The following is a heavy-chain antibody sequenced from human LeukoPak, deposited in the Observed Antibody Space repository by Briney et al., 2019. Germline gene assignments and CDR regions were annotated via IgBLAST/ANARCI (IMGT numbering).Heavy chain of an antibody. CDR1: GDSISSSTYY. CDR3: ARVDDYYAFDI. V-gene: IGHV4-61*09. Sequence: PSQTLSLTCTVSGDSISSSTYYWNWIRQPAGRGLEWIGEINHSGSTNYNPSLKSRVTISVDTSKNQFSLKLSSVTAADTAVYYCARVDDYYAFDIWGXGXMVTVSS. J-gene: IGHJ3*02. D-gene: IGHD4-11*01. CDR2: INHSGST.